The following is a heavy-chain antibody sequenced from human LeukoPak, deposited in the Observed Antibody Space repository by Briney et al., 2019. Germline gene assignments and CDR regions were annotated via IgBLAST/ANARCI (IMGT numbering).Heavy chain of an antibody. CDR1: GGSISSGSYY. D-gene: IGHD3-22*01. CDR2: IYTSGST. Sequence: SETLSLTCTVSGGSISSGSYYWSWIRQPAGKGLEWIGRIYTSGSTNYNPSLKSRITISVDTSKNQFSLKLSSVTAADTAVYYCARIPYYDNSVVDVWGQGTTVTVSS. CDR3: ARIPYYDNSVVDV. J-gene: IGHJ6*02. V-gene: IGHV4-61*02.